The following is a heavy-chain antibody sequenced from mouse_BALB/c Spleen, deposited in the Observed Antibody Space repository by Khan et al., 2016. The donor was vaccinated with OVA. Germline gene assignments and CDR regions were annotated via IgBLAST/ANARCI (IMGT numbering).Heavy chain of an antibody. V-gene: IGHV5-17*02. J-gene: IGHJ2*01. CDR1: GFTFTSYG. D-gene: IGHD1-1*01. CDR2: ISSYSNNI. Sequence: EVELVESGGGLVQSGGSRKLSCAASGFTFTSYGMHWIRQAPEKGLEWVAYISSYSNNIYYADTVKGRFTISRDNPKNTLFLQMTSLRSGDTAMYYCATSYFNGYYFDYWGQGTTLTVSS. CDR3: ATSYFNGYYFDY.